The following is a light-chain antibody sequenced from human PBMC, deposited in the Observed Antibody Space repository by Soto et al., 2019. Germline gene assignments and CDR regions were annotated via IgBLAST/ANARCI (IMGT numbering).Light chain of an antibody. CDR2: INYDGTH. Sequence: QSVLTQSPSASASLGASVKLTCTLSSGYSTYAIAWHQQHSEKGPRFLMKINYDGTHSKGDGFFDRFSGSSSGAERHLTISCLQSEDEADYYCQSLGTGIQVFGGGTKVTVL. J-gene: IGLJ3*02. CDR3: QSLGTGIQV. V-gene: IGLV4-69*01. CDR1: SGYSTYA.